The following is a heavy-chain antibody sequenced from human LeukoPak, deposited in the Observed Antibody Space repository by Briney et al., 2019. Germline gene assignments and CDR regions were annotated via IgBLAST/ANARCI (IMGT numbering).Heavy chain of an antibody. J-gene: IGHJ6*03. CDR1: GYTFTTYG. V-gene: IGHV1-18*01. Sequence: GASVKVSCNTSGYTFTTYGISWVRQAPGQGLEWMGWINNYSGTTSYAQKFQGRFTLTRDTSTSTGFMELRSLRSDDTAVYYCARVFCSSTSCYVDYYYYMDVWGKGTTVTVSS. CDR2: INNYSGTT. D-gene: IGHD2-2*01. CDR3: ARVFCSSTSCYVDYYYYMDV.